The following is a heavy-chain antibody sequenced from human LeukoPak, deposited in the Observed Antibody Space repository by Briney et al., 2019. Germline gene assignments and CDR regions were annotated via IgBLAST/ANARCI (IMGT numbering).Heavy chain of an antibody. CDR2: IYYSGST. CDR3: ARAHDILTGSYYMDV. D-gene: IGHD3-9*01. Sequence: PSETLSLTCTVSGYSINSGYYWSWIRQPPGKGLEWIGYIYYSGSTNYNPSLKSRVTISVDTSKNQFSLKLSSVTAADTAVYYCARAHDILTGSYYMDVWGKGTTVTISS. CDR1: GYSINSGYY. V-gene: IGHV4-61*01. J-gene: IGHJ6*03.